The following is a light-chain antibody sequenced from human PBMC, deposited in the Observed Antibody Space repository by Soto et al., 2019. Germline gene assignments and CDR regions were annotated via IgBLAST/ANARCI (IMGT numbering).Light chain of an antibody. CDR3: QQYGNSPIT. CDR1: QSVSSSY. Sequence: EIVLTQSPGTLSLSPGERATLSCRASQSVSSSYLAWYQQKPGQAPRLLIYGGSSRATGIPDRFSGSGSGTDFTLTISRLEPEDFAVYYCQQYGNSPITFGQGTRLEMK. CDR2: GGS. V-gene: IGKV3-20*01. J-gene: IGKJ5*01.